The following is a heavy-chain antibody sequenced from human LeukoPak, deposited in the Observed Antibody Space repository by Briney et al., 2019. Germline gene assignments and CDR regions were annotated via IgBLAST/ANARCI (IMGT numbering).Heavy chain of an antibody. D-gene: IGHD3-16*01. J-gene: IGHJ4*01. CDR3: ARDALGGRTKFDS. CDR1: GFTFSSHW. V-gene: IGHV3-74*01. Sequence: PGRSLRLSCVASGFTFSSHWMHWVRQVPGKGLMWVSRINGDGSRIHYGDSVKGRFTISRDNAKNTLYLQMTSLRGDDTAIYFCARDALGGRTKFDSWGHGSLVTVSS. CDR2: INGDGSRI.